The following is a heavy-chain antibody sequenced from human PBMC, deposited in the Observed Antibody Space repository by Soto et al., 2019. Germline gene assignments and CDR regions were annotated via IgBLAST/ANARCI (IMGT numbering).Heavy chain of an antibody. CDR2: IYWDDDK. CDR1: GFSLSTIRVA. Sequence: QITLKESGPTLVKPTQTLTLTCTFSGFSLSTIRVAVGWIRPPPGKALEWLALIYWDDDKRYSPSLKSRLTITKDTSKTQVVLTLANMDPVDTATYYCAHKGTEGYFGYWGQGTLVTVSS. D-gene: IGHD3-22*01. J-gene: IGHJ4*02. V-gene: IGHV2-5*02. CDR3: AHKGTEGYFGY.